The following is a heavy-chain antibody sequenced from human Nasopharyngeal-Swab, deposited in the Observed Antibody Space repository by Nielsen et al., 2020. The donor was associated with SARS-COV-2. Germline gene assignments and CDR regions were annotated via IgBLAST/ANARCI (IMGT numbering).Heavy chain of an antibody. Sequence: GGSLRLSCAASGFTFSSYGMHWVRQAPGKGLEWVAFIRCDGSNKYYADSVKGRFTISRDNSKNTLYLQMNSLRAEDTAVYYCAKDGAYDTMIVVVIKGPAFDIWGQGTMVTVSS. CDR1: GFTFSSYG. D-gene: IGHD3-22*01. V-gene: IGHV3-30*02. CDR3: AKDGAYDTMIVVVIKGPAFDI. J-gene: IGHJ3*02. CDR2: IRCDGSNK.